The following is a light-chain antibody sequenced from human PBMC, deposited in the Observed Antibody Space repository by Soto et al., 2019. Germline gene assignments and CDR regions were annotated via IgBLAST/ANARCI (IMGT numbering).Light chain of an antibody. CDR1: QSISSY. CDR2: AAS. V-gene: IGKV1-39*01. J-gene: IGKJ1*01. CDR3: QQSYSTLQT. Sequence: DIQMTQSPSSLSASVGDRVTITCRASQSISSYLNWYQQKPGKAPKLLIYAASSLQSGVPSRFSGSGSGTDFTLTISXLQPEDFATYYCQQSYSTLQTFGQGTKV.